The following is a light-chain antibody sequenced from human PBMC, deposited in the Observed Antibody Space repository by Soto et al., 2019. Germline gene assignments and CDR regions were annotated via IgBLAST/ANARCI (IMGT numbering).Light chain of an antibody. Sequence: VLTQPPSVSGAPGQRVTISCTGSSSNIGAGYAVHWYQQLPGTAPKLLIYDNTNRPSGVPDRFSGSESGTSASLAITGLQAEDEADYYCQSYDTSLSASVFGGGTKLTVL. CDR1: SSNIGAGYA. CDR3: QSYDTSLSASV. V-gene: IGLV1-40*01. CDR2: DNT. J-gene: IGLJ2*01.